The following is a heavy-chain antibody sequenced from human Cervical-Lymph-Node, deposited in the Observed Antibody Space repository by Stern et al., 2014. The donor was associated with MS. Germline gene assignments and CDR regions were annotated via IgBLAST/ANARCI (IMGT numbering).Heavy chain of an antibody. D-gene: IGHD3-22*01. Sequence: QVQLQESGPGLVKPSETLSLTCTVPYDSISSYYWTWLRQPPGKGLEWIGYINYRRNPNYNPALKSRVTISVDTSKNQFSLKLTSVTAADTAVYYCARAFSDYHDSTPGYWGQGTLVTVSS. V-gene: IGHV4-59*01. CDR3: ARAFSDYHDSTPGY. CDR2: INYRRNP. J-gene: IGHJ4*02. CDR1: YDSISSYY.